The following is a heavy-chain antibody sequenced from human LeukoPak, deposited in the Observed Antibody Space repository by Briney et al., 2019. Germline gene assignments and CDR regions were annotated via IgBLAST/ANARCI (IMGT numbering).Heavy chain of an antibody. Sequence: SETLSLTCAVYGGSFSGYYWSWIRQPPGEGLEWIGTIYYSGVTYNNPSLKSRVTISIDTSKNQFSLKLSSVTAADTAVYYCARAYFDGIYYYYMDVWGKGTTVTISS. D-gene: IGHD3-9*01. CDR3: ARAYFDGIYYYYMDV. J-gene: IGHJ6*03. V-gene: IGHV4-34*01. CDR1: GGSFSGYY. CDR2: IYYSGVT.